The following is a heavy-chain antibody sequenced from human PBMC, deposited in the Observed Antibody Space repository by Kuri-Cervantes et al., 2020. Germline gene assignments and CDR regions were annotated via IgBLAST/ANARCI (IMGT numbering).Heavy chain of an antibody. CDR1: GFTVSSNY. J-gene: IGHJ6*02. V-gene: IGHV3-53*01. D-gene: IGHD2-2*01. CDR2: ISGSGGST. Sequence: ETLSLTCAASGFTVSSNYMSWVRQAPGKGLEWVSVISGSGGSTYYADSMKGRFTISRDNAKNSLYLQMNSLRAEDTAVYYCAREYCSSTSCSPYYYYGMDVWGQGTTVTVSS. CDR3: AREYCSSTSCSPYYYYGMDV.